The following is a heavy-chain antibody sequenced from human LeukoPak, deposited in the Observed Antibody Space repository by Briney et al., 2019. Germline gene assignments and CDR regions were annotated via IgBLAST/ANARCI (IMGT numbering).Heavy chain of an antibody. J-gene: IGHJ4*02. Sequence: GGSLRLSCAASGFTFNEQYMDYVPEAPGKGLEWVGRIRNKANSYSTEYAASVKGRFTISRDDSSNPLYLQLNSLKTEDTAAYYCARVHSSSWYGSFFDSSGQGTLVTVSS. CDR1: GFTFNEQY. V-gene: IGHV3-72*01. CDR2: IRNKANSYST. CDR3: ARVHSSSWYGSFFDS. D-gene: IGHD6-13*01.